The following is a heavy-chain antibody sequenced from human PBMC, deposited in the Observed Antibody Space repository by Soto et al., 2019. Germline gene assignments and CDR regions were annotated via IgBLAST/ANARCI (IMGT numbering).Heavy chain of an antibody. Sequence: ASVKVSCKVSGYTLTELSMHWVRQAPGKGLEWMGGFDPEDGETIYAQKFQGRVTMTEDTSTDTAYMELSSLRSEDTAVYYCATGPPKRPFRVYAIREYSSSYQRDYFDYWGQGTLVTVSS. V-gene: IGHV1-24*01. CDR2: FDPEDGET. CDR1: GYTLTELS. CDR3: ATGPPKRPFRVYAIREYSSSYQRDYFDY. J-gene: IGHJ4*02. D-gene: IGHD2-8*01.